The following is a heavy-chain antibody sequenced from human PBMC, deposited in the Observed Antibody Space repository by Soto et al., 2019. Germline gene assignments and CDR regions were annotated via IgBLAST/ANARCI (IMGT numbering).Heavy chain of an antibody. CDR3: ARHPGPRTYYYDSSGYYYVY. Sequence: PGESLKISCKGSGYSFTSYWISWVRQMPGEGLEWMGRIDPSDSYTNYSPYFQGHVTISADKSISTAYLQWSSLKASDTAMYYCARHPGPRTYYYDSSGYYYVYWGQGTLVTVSS. V-gene: IGHV5-10-1*01. CDR1: GYSFTSYW. D-gene: IGHD3-22*01. J-gene: IGHJ4*02. CDR2: IDPSDSYT.